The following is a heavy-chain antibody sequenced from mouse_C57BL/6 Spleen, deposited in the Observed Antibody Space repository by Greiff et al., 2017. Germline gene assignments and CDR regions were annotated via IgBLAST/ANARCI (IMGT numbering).Heavy chain of an antibody. J-gene: IGHJ3*01. V-gene: IGHV7-3*01. D-gene: IGHD2-2*01. CDR3: ARSMVTTTAFAY. CDR2: IRNKANGYTT. Sequence: DVQLQESGGGLVQPGGSLSLSCAASGFTFTDYYMSWVRQPPGKALEWLGFIRNKANGYTTEYSASVKGRFTISRDNSQSILYLQMNALRAEDSATYYCARSMVTTTAFAYWGQGTLVTVSA. CDR1: GFTFTDYY.